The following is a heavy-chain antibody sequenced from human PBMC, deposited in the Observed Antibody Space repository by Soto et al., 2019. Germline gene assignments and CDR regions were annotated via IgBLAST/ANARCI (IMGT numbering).Heavy chain of an antibody. CDR2: ICYSGST. J-gene: IGHJ4*02. CDR3: ARSPEATVTAFDY. D-gene: IGHD4-17*01. V-gene: IGHV4-31*03. CDR1: GGSISSGGYY. Sequence: PSETLSLTCTVSGGSISSGGYYWSWIRQHPGKGLEWIGYICYSGSTYYNPSLKSRVTISVDTSKNQFSLKLSSVTAADTAVYYCARSPEATVTAFDYWGQGTLVTVSS.